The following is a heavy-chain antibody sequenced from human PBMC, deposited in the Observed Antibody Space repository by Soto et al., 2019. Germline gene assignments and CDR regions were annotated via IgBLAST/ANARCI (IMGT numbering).Heavy chain of an antibody. CDR1: GFTFSSYG. Sequence: QVQLVESGGGVVQPGRSVRLSCAASGFTFSSYGMHWVRQAPGKGLEWVTVISYDGNVAYYADSVKGRFTISRDNSKNTLYLQMNSLRTEDTAMYYCAKEGPITNWYFDYWGQGTLVTVSS. J-gene: IGHJ4*02. CDR3: AKEGPITNWYFDY. CDR2: ISYDGNVA. D-gene: IGHD1-1*01. V-gene: IGHV3-30*18.